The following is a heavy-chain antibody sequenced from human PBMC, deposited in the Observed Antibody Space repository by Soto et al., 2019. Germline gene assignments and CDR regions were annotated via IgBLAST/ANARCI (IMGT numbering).Heavy chain of an antibody. CDR2: VSPDSGNA. Sequence: QVQVVQSKAEVKKPGASVKVSCKTSGYTFTDYDINWVRQAPGQGLEWMGWVSPDSGNAGYAQQFQGRVSMTSDTSTITVYMELTSLRSEDPVVYFCEVTTGYWGQGTMVTVSS. D-gene: IGHD3-9*01. J-gene: IGHJ4*02. V-gene: IGHV1-8*01. CDR1: GYTFTDYD. CDR3: EVTTGY.